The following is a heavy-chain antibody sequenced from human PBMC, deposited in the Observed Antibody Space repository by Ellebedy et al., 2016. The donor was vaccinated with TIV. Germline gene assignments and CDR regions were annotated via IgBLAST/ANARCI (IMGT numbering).Heavy chain of an antibody. CDR2: IQPSGGT. Sequence: MPSATLSLTCTVSGGFISNRSYFWGWIRQPPGKGLEWIGEIQPSGGTGNNPSLKSRTTLSRDPSRNQVSLKLTSVTAADTAVYYCARGYSKVLIDSWGQGTLVTVSS. D-gene: IGHD5-12*01. J-gene: IGHJ5*01. CDR3: ARGYSKVLIDS. V-gene: IGHV4-39*07. CDR1: GGFISNRSYF.